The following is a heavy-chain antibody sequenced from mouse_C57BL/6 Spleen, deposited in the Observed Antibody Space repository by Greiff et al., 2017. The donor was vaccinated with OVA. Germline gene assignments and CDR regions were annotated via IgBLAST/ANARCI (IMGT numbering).Heavy chain of an antibody. CDR3: ARGGYYKNYAMDY. J-gene: IGHJ4*01. Sequence: EVKVEESGPGMVKPSQSLSLTCTVTGYSITSGYDWHWIRHFPGNKLEWMGYISYSGSTNYNPSLKSRISITHDTSKNHFFLKLNSVTTEDTATYYCARGGYYKNYAMDYWGQGTSVTVSS. D-gene: IGHD2-3*01. CDR1: GYSITSGYD. CDR2: ISYSGST. V-gene: IGHV3-1*01.